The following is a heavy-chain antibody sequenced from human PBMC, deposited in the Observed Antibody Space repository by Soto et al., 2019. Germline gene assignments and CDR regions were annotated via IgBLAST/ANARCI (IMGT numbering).Heavy chain of an antibody. CDR2: IIPILGIG. CDR1: GGTFSSYT. J-gene: IGHJ4*02. CDR3: AKEGYSSGWNYFDY. D-gene: IGHD5-18*01. Sequence: QVQLVQSGAEVKKPGSSVKVSYKASGGTFSSYTISWVRQAPGQGLEWMGRIIPILGIGNYAQNFQGRVTITADKSTSTAYMELSRLRSEDTAVYYCAKEGYSSGWNYFDYWGQGTLVTVSS. V-gene: IGHV1-69*08.